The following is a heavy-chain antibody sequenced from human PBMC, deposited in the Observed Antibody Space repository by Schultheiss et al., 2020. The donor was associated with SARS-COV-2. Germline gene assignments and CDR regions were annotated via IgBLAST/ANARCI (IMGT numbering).Heavy chain of an antibody. CDR1: GGSISSGDYY. V-gene: IGHV4-39*07. Sequence: SQTLSLTCTVSGGSISSGDYYWSWIRQPPGKGLEWIGSIYYSGSTYYNPSLKSRVTISVDTSKNQFSLKLSSVTAADTAVYYCARDGGSYVSEVNWGQGTLVTVSS. D-gene: IGHD1-26*01. J-gene: IGHJ4*02. CDR2: IYYSGST. CDR3: ARDGGSYVSEVN.